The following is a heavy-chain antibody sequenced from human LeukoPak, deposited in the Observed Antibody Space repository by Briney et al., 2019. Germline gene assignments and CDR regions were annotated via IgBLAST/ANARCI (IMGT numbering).Heavy chain of an antibody. CDR1: GFTFSSYA. D-gene: IGHD4-23*01. CDR3: AKCFGRASTVAIRGYFDY. J-gene: IGHJ4*02. Sequence: GGSLRLSCAASGFTFSSYAMSWVRQAPGKGLEWVSAISGSGGSTYYADSVKGRFTISRDNSKNTLYLQMNSLRAEDTAVYYCAKCFGRASTVAIRGYFDYWGQGTLVTVSS. V-gene: IGHV3-23*01. CDR2: ISGSGGST.